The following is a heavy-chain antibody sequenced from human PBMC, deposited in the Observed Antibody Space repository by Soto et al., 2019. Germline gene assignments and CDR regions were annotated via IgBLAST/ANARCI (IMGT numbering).Heavy chain of an antibody. CDR3: ARDHVVRGVITSNWFDP. Sequence: QVQLVQSGAEVKKPGASVKVSCKAPGYTFTSYGISWVRQAPGQGLEWMGWISAYNGNTNYAQKLQGRVTMTTDTSTSTAYMELRSLRSDDTAVYYCARDHVVRGVITSNWFDPWGQGTLVTVSS. V-gene: IGHV1-18*01. CDR2: ISAYNGNT. J-gene: IGHJ5*02. CDR1: GYTFTSYG. D-gene: IGHD3-10*01.